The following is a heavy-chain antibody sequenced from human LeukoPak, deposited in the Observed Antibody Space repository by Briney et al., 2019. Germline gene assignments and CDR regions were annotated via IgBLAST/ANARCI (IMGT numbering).Heavy chain of an antibody. Sequence: PSETLSHTCTVSGGSISSYYWSWIRQPAGKGLEWIGRIYTSGSTNYNPFLKSRVTMSVDTSKNQFSLKLSSVTAADTAVYYCARGSPRYCSSTSCYEGPNWFDPWGQGTLVTVSS. J-gene: IGHJ5*02. CDR2: IYTSGST. CDR1: GGSISSYY. V-gene: IGHV4-4*07. D-gene: IGHD2-2*01. CDR3: ARGSPRYCSSTSCYEGPNWFDP.